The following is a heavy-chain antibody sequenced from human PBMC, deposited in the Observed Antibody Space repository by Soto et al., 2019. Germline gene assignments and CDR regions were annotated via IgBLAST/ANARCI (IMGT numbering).Heavy chain of an antibody. V-gene: IGHV3-21*04. J-gene: IGHJ4*02. CDR3: AQNGQWLATPPVA. D-gene: IGHD6-19*01. Sequence: GGSLRLSCAASGFRFHTYYMIWVRQAPGRGLEWVSSISPSSSFLNYADSVKGRFTISRDNGKSSVHLQMNSLRAEDTAIYYCAQNGQWLATPPVAWGQGSLVTVSS. CDR1: GFRFHTYY. CDR2: ISPSSSFL.